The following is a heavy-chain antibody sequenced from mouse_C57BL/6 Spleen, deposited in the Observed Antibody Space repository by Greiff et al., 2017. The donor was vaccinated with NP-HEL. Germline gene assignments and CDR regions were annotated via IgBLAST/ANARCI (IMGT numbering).Heavy chain of an antibody. Sequence: EVQGVESGGGLVKPGGSLKLSCAASGFTFSDHGMHWARQAPAKGPEWVAYISSGSSTIYYADTEKRRFTLHRDNAKNTLFLQKTSLSSEDTAMYYCARPVISTLVPFAYWGQVTLVTVSA. CDR3: ARPVISTLVPFAY. CDR1: GFTFSDHG. J-gene: IGHJ3*01. D-gene: IGHD1-1*01. V-gene: IGHV5-17*01. CDR2: ISSGSSTI.